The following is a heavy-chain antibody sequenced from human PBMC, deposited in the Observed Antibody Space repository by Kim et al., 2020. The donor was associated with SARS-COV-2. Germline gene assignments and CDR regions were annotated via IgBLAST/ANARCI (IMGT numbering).Heavy chain of an antibody. D-gene: IGHD6-6*01. J-gene: IGHJ4*02. V-gene: IGHV3-9*01. CDR1: GFTFDDYA. Sequence: GGSLRLSCAASGFTFDDYAMHWVRQAPGKGLEWVSGISWNSGSIAYADSVKGRFTISRDNANNSLYLQMNSLRGDDTAVYYCAKLRAARAYFDSWGQGTLVTVSS. CDR2: ISWNSGSI. CDR3: AKLRAARAYFDS.